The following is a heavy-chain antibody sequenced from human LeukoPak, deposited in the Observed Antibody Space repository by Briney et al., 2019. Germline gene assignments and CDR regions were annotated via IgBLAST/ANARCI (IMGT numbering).Heavy chain of an antibody. CDR2: ISSSGSTI. Sequence: GGSLRLSCAASGFTFSSYAMSWVRQAPGKGLEWVSYISSSGSTIYYADSVKGRFTISRDNAKNSLYLQMNSLRAEDTAVYYCARDWVVVVPAAMDYYYYGMDVWGQGTTVTVSS. D-gene: IGHD2-2*01. V-gene: IGHV3-48*04. CDR3: ARDWVVVVPAAMDYYYYGMDV. J-gene: IGHJ6*02. CDR1: GFTFSSYA.